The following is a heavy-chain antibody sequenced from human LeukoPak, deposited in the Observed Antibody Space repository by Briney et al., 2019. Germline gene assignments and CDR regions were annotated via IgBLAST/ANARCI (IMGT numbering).Heavy chain of an antibody. CDR2: VYYSGDT. J-gene: IGHJ5*02. D-gene: IGHD2-15*01. CDR1: GGSITRGSFY. V-gene: IGHV4-39*01. Sequence: SETLSLTCTVSGGSITRGSFYWGWLRQPPGKGLEWIASVYYSGDTYYNPSLESQVTISVDTSRNQFSLKLNSVTAADTAVYYCARVSCSGGACPFGSWFDPWGQGTLVTVSS. CDR3: ARVSCSGGACPFGSWFDP.